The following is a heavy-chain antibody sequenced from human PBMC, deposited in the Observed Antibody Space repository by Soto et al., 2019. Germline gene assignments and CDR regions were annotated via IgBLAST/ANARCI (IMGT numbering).Heavy chain of an antibody. V-gene: IGHV1-69*01. J-gene: IGHJ6*02. CDR1: GGTFSSYA. D-gene: IGHD2-2*01. CDR2: IIPISDTT. CDR3: ARSQGCSTSLEIYYYYYYGMDV. Sequence: VQLVQSGAEVKKPGSSVKVSCKASGGTFSSYAISWVRQAPGQGLEWMGGIIPISDTTNYAQKFQGRVTITADESTSTAYMELSSLRSEDTAVYYCARSQGCSTSLEIYYYYYYGMDVWGQGTTVTVSS.